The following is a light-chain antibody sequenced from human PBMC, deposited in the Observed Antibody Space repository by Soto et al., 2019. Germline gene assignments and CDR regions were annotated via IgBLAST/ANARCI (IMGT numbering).Light chain of an antibody. CDR1: RGVSSY. Sequence: ETVLTQSPATLSLSPGERATLSCRALRGVSSYLAWYQQKPGQAPRLLIYDSSNRATGIPARFTCSGSGTDLTLTISSLETEDDAVYYCEQYGSSPPSSTFGQGTRLEIK. V-gene: IGKV3-11*01. CDR3: EQYGSSPPSST. CDR2: DSS. J-gene: IGKJ5*01.